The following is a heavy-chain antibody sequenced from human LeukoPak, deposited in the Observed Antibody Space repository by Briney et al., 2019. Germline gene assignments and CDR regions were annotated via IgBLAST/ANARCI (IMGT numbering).Heavy chain of an antibody. CDR1: GYTFTSYY. CDR3: AREFKNSNDHDY. V-gene: IGHV1-46*01. D-gene: IGHD4-11*01. CDR2: INPSGGST. J-gene: IGHJ4*02. Sequence: ASVKVSCKASGYTFTSYYMHWVRQAPGQGLEWMGLINPSGGSTSYAQKFQGRVTMTRDMSMSTVYMELSSLRSEDTAVYYCAREFKNSNDHDYWGQGTLVTVSS.